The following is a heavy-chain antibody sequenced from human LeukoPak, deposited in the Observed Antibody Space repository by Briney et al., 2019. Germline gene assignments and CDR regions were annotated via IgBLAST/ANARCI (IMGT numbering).Heavy chain of an antibody. CDR3: ARGGEH. CDR1: GFGFSSYN. J-gene: IGHJ1*01. CDR2: ISSGSSSI. D-gene: IGHD5-12*01. V-gene: IGHV3-48*01. Sequence: PGGSLRLSCADSGFGFSSYNMNWVRQAPGKGLEWVSYISSGSSSIYYANSVKGRFTIPRDNAKNSLYLQMNSLRAEDTAVYYCARGGEHWGQGTLVTVSS.